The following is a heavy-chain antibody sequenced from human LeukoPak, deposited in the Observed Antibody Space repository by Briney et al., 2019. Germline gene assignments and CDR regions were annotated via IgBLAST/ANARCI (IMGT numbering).Heavy chain of an antibody. Sequence: SETLSLTCTVSGGSISSYYWSWIRQPPGKGLEWIGYIYHSGSTYYNPSLKSRVTISVDRSKNQFSLKLSSVTAADTAVYYCARARNYYDSSGYYFGAAFDIWGQGTMVTVSS. CDR1: GGSISSYY. CDR2: IYHSGST. CDR3: ARARNYYDSSGYYFGAAFDI. D-gene: IGHD3-22*01. V-gene: IGHV4-59*12. J-gene: IGHJ3*02.